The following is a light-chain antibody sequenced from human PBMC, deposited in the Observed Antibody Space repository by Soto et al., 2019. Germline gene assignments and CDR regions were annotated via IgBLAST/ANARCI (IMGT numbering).Light chain of an antibody. V-gene: IGKV3-15*01. CDR3: QQYENWPKT. J-gene: IGKJ1*01. CDR2: GAS. CDR1: QSISTK. Sequence: EIVMTQSPATLSLSPGERATLSCRASQSISTKLVWYQQKPGQSPRLLIYGASTRATGIPTRFSGSGSGTEFTLSISSLQSEDFAVYYCQQYENWPKTFGQGTRVEIK.